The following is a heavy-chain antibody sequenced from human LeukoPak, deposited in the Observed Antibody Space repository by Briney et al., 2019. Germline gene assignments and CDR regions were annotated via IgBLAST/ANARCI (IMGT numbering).Heavy chain of an antibody. D-gene: IGHD3-22*01. CDR1: GGSISSYY. CDR2: IYYSGST. J-gene: IGHJ3*02. Sequence: SETLSLTCTFSGGSISSYYWSWIPQPPGKGLEWVGDIYYSGSTNYNPSLKSRVTISVDTSKNQFSLKLSSVTAADTAVYYCARGSTGYYDSSPNAFDIWGQGTMVTVSS. CDR3: ARGSTGYYDSSPNAFDI. V-gene: IGHV4-59*01.